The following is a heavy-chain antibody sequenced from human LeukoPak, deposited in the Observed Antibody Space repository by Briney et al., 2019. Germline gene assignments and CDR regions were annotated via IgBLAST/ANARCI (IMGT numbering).Heavy chain of an antibody. J-gene: IGHJ4*02. V-gene: IGHV4-4*07. CDR2: IYTSGST. CDR1: GGSISGTYY. Sequence: PSETLSLTCTVSGGSISGTYYWSWIRQPAGKGLEWIGRIYTSGSTNYNPSLKSRVTMSVDTSKNQFSLKLSSVTAADTAVYYCARDPDGYSYGYGDYWGQGTLVTVSS. CDR3: ARDPDGYSYGYGDY. D-gene: IGHD5-18*01.